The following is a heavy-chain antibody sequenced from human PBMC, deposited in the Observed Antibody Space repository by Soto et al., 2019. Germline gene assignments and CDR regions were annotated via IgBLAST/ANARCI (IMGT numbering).Heavy chain of an antibody. J-gene: IGHJ4*02. D-gene: IGHD3-10*01. Sequence: GSLRLSCAASGFTFSSYSMNWVRQAPGKGLEWVSSISSSSSYIYYADSVKGRFTISRDNAKNSLYLQMNSLRAEDTAVYYCARVPRNRLLWFGELLDYFDYWGQGTLVTVSS. V-gene: IGHV3-21*01. CDR3: ARVPRNRLLWFGELLDYFDY. CDR1: GFTFSSYS. CDR2: ISSSSSYI.